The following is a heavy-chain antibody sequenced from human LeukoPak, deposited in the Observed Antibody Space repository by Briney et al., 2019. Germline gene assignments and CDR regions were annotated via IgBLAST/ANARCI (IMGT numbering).Heavy chain of an antibody. D-gene: IGHD3-10*01. J-gene: IGHJ4*02. V-gene: IGHV3-30-3*01. Sequence: GGSLRLSCAASGITFSSYAMHLVRQAPGKGLEWVAVISYDGSNKYYADSVKGRFTISRDNSKNTLYLQMNSLRAEDTAVYYCARDISYGSGSYYNAFDYWGQGTLVTVSS. CDR2: ISYDGSNK. CDR3: ARDISYGSGSYYNAFDY. CDR1: GITFSSYA.